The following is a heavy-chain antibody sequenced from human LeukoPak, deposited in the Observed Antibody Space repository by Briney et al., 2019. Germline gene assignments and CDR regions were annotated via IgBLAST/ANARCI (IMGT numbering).Heavy chain of an antibody. CDR1: GFTFSSYW. Sequence: GGSLRLSCAASGFTFSSYWMSWVRQAPGKGLGWVANIKQDGSEKYYVDSVKGRFTISRDNAKNSLYLQMNSLRAEDTAVYYCARGEELVVVPYFDYWGQGTLVTVSS. J-gene: IGHJ4*02. CDR3: ARGEELVVVPYFDY. D-gene: IGHD3-22*01. CDR2: IKQDGSEK. V-gene: IGHV3-7*01.